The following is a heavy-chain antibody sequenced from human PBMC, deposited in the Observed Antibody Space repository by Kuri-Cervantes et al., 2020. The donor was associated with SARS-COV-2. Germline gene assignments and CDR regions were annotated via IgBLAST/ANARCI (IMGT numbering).Heavy chain of an antibody. J-gene: IGHJ5*02. Sequence: GSLRLSCAVYGGSFSGYYWSWIRQPPGKGLEWIGEINHSGSTNYNPSLKSRVTISVDTSKNQFSLKLSSVTAADTAVYYCARSSGDIVVVPVFDPWGQGTLVTVSS. CDR1: GGSFSGYY. CDR2: INHSGST. V-gene: IGHV4-34*01. CDR3: ARSSGDIVVVPVFDP. D-gene: IGHD2-2*01.